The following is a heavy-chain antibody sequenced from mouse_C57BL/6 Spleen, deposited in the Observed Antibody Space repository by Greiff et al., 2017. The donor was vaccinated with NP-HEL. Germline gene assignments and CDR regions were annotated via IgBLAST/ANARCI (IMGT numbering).Heavy chain of an antibody. J-gene: IGHJ3*01. CDR1: GYTFTDYN. D-gene: IGHD1-1*01. CDR2: INPNNGGT. V-gene: IGHV1-22*01. Sequence: VQLQQSGPELVKPGASVKMSCKASGYTFTDYNMHWVKQSHGKSLEWIGYINPNNGGTSYNQKFKGKATLTVNKSSSTAYMELRSLTSEDSAVYYCARGNYGSRGAPFAYWGQGTLVTVSA. CDR3: ARGNYGSRGAPFAY.